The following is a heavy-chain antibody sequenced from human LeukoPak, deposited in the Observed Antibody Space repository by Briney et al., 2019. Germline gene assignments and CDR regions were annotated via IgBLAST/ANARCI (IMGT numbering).Heavy chain of an antibody. CDR1: GGSFSGYY. CDR2: IYTSGIT. D-gene: IGHD2-2*01. CDR3: ARTVVAYFYMDV. V-gene: IGHV4-59*10. J-gene: IGHJ6*03. Sequence: PSETLSLTCAVYGGSFSGYYWSWIRQPAGKGLEWIGRIYTSGITNYNPSLKSRVTLSVDTSKNQFSLNLNSVTAADTAVYYCARTVVAYFYMDVWGRGTTVTVSS.